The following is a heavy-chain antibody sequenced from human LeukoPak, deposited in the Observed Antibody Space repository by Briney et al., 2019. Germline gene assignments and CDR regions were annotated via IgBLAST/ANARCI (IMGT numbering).Heavy chain of an antibody. J-gene: IGHJ3*02. CDR3: ARARITMVRAVTLLAVRAFDI. D-gene: IGHD3-10*01. V-gene: IGHV4-34*01. CDR2: INHSGST. CDR1: GGSFSGYY. Sequence: SETLSLTCAVYGGSFSGYYWSWIRQPPGKGLEWIGEINHSGSTNYNPSLKSRVTISVDTSKNQFSLKLSSVTAADTAVYYCARARITMVRAVTLLAVRAFDIWGQGTMVTVSS.